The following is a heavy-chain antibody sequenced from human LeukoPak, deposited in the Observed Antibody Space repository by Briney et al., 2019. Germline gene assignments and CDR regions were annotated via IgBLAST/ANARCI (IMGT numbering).Heavy chain of an antibody. V-gene: IGHV3-74*01. CDR1: GFTFSSYW. CDR2: INSDGSST. Sequence: GGSLRLSCAASGFTFSSYWMHWVRQAPGKGLVWVSRINSDGSSTRYADSVKGRFTISRDNAKNTLYLQMNSLRAEDTALYYCAKDGATEGFDYWGQGTLVTVSS. J-gene: IGHJ4*02. D-gene: IGHD3-10*01. CDR3: AKDGATEGFDY.